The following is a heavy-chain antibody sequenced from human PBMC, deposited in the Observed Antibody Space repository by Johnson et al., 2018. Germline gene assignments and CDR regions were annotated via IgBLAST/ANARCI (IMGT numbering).Heavy chain of an antibody. Sequence: QVQLQESGPGLVKXSETLSLTCTVSGASISTYFWSWIRQPPGKGLEWIGYIYYSGSSSYSPSLKSRATMSVDMSKNQLTLKLSSVTAADTAVYYCARGRGDYYDSSGFQSWGQGTLVTVSS. J-gene: IGHJ5*02. V-gene: IGHV4-59*01. D-gene: IGHD3-22*01. CDR3: ARGRGDYYDSSGFQS. CDR2: IYYSGSS. CDR1: GASISTYF.